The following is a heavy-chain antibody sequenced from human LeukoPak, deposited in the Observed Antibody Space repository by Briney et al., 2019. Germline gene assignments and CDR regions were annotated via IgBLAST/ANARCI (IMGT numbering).Heavy chain of an antibody. CDR3: ARHGIDVLLKDYYLDY. Sequence: SETLSLTCTVSGGSISSSTYHWGWIRQPPGKGPEWIGSIFFSGSTYYNPSLKSRVTISVDTSKNQFSLRLSSVTAADTAVYYCARHGIDVLLKDYYLDYWGQGTRVTVS. J-gene: IGHJ4*02. D-gene: IGHD3-16*01. CDR2: IFFSGST. CDR1: GGSISSSTYH. V-gene: IGHV4-39*01.